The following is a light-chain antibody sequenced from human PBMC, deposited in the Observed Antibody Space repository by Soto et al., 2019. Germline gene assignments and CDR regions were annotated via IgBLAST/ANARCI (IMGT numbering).Light chain of an antibody. V-gene: IGLV1-40*01. CDR1: SSNIGAGYD. CDR3: QSYDSGLSVV. Sequence: QSVLTQPPSVSGAPGQRVTISCTGSSSNIGAGYDVHWYQQLPGTAPKLLIYGNINRPSGVPDRFSGSKSGTSASLAITGLQAEDEADYYCQSYDSGLSVVFGGGTKVTVL. CDR2: GNI. J-gene: IGLJ2*01.